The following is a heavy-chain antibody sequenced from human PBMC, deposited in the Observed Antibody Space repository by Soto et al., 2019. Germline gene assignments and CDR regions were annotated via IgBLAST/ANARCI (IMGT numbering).Heavy chain of an antibody. J-gene: IGHJ5*02. CDR2: INPNSGGT. CDR1: GYTFTGYY. D-gene: IGHD4-17*01. CDR3: ARRFRDASTWYGVHWLDP. V-gene: IGHV1-2*04. Sequence: ASVKVSCKASGYTFTGYYMHWVRQAPGQGLEWMGWINPNSGGTNYAQKFQGWVTMTRDTSISTAYMELSRLRSDDTAVYFCARRFRDASTWYGVHWLDPWGQGTLVTVSS.